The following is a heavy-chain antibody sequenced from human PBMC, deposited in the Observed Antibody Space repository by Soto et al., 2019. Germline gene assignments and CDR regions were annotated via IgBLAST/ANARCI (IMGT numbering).Heavy chain of an antibody. V-gene: IGHV4-59*01. CDR3: ARGVGSSPPRY. D-gene: IGHD1-26*01. Sequence: SETLSLTCTISGGSISVYYWSWVRQPPGHELEWIGYIYASGSPYYNPSLRSRVTIPADTSKNQISLKLTSPTAADTAVYYCARGVGSSPPRYWGRGTLVTVSS. J-gene: IGHJ4*02. CDR1: GGSISVYY. CDR2: IYASGSP.